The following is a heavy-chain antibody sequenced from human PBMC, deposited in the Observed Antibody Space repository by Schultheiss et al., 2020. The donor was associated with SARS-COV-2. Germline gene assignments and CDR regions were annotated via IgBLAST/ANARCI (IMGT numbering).Heavy chain of an antibody. Sequence: GGSLRLSCAASGFTFSSYSMNWVRQAPGKGLEWVSYISSSSSTIYYADSVKGRFTISRDNAKNSLYLQMNSLRDEDTAVYYCARKEEVAAAGRNSGEAFDIWGQGTTVTVSS. CDR3: ARKEEVAAAGRNSGEAFDI. J-gene: IGHJ3*02. CDR1: GFTFSSYS. V-gene: IGHV3-48*02. D-gene: IGHD6-13*01. CDR2: ISSSSSTI.